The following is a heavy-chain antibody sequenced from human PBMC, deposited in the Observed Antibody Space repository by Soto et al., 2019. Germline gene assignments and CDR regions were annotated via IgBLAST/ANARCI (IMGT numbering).Heavy chain of an antibody. CDR1: GGTFSSYT. J-gene: IGHJ4*02. CDR2: IIPILGIA. Sequence: SVKVSCKASGGTFSSYTISWVRQAPGQGLEWMGRIIPILGIANYAQKFQGRVTITSDKSTSTAYMELSSLRSEDTAVYYCARSPRGIAARPTFFDYWGQGTLVTVSS. V-gene: IGHV1-69*02. CDR3: ARSPRGIAARPTFFDY. D-gene: IGHD6-6*01.